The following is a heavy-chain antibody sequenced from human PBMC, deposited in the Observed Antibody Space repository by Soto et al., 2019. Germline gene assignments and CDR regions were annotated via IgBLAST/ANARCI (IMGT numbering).Heavy chain of an antibody. D-gene: IGHD3-22*01. J-gene: IGHJ4*02. CDR2: IWYDGSNK. V-gene: IGHV3-33*01. CDR3: ERDRVDDRAIR. CDR1: GFIFSSYG. Sequence: QVQLVESGGGVVQPGRSLRLSCATSGFIFSSYGMHWVRQAPGKGLEWVAVIWYDGSNKYYADSVKGRFTISRDNSKNSLYLQMNSLGSVDTAGYYGERDRVDDRAIRWGQGTLVIVS.